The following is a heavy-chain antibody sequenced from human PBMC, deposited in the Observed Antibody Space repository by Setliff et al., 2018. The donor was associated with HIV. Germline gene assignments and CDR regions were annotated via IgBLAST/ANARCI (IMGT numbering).Heavy chain of an antibody. Sequence: PGGSLRLSCAASGFTFSNAWMSWVRQAPGQGLDWVAFIRSAGYGGTTENAASVKDRFTVSRDDSKSIAYLQINSLKTEDTAVYYCTSDKGYAFDIWGQGTMVTVSS. CDR3: TSDKGYAFDI. J-gene: IGHJ3*02. CDR1: GFTFSNAW. D-gene: IGHD5-18*01. V-gene: IGHV3-49*04. CDR2: IRSAGYGGTT.